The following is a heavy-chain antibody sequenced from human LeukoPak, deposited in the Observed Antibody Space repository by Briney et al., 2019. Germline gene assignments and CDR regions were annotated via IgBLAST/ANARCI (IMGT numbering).Heavy chain of an antibody. D-gene: IGHD4-11*01. CDR1: GFAFSNFA. Sequence: GGSLRLSCAASGFAFSNFAVSWVRQAPGKGLEWVSSITDSGRSTYYADSVKGRFTISRDNSRNTLYLQMNSLTAEDTAVYYCAREGDYSTDDYYYGMDVWGQGTTVTVSS. CDR3: AREGDYSTDDYYYGMDV. CDR2: ITDSGRST. V-gene: IGHV3-23*01. J-gene: IGHJ6*02.